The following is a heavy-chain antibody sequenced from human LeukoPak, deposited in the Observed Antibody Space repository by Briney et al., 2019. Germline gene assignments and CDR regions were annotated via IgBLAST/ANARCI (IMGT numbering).Heavy chain of an antibody. V-gene: IGHV4-30-2*01. CDR1: GGSISSGDYY. CDR3: ASSKYSSGWYFDY. D-gene: IGHD6-19*01. J-gene: IGHJ4*02. Sequence: PSQTLSLTCTVSGGSISSGDYYWNWIRQPPGKGLEWIGYIYHSGSTYYNPSLKSRVTISVDRSKNQFSLKLSSVTAADTAVYYCASSKYSSGWYFDYWGQGTLVTASS. CDR2: IYHSGST.